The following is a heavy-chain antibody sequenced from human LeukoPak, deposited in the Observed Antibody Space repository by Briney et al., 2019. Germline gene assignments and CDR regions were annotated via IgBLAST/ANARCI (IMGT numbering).Heavy chain of an antibody. CDR1: GFTFSSYS. CDR3: ANGKPEYSSGWPRGTI. V-gene: IGHV3-21*04. Sequence: GGSLRLSCAASGFTFSSYSMNWVRQAPGKGLEWASSISSSSSYIYYADSVKGRFTISRDNSKNTLYLQMNSLRAEDTAVYYCANGKPEYSSGWPRGTIWGQGTLVTVSS. D-gene: IGHD6-19*01. J-gene: IGHJ4*02. CDR2: ISSSSSYI.